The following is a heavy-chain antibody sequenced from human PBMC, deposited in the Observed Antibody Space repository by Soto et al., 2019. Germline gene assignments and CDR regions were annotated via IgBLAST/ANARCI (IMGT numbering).Heavy chain of an antibody. Sequence: GGSLRLSCAASGFTFSSYSMHWVRQAPGKGLEWVSSITRSSSYIYYADSVNGRFTISIDNAKNSLYLQMNSLRAEDTAVYYCARDFGIHVGVSYGLDVWCQGTTVPVSS. J-gene: IGHJ6*02. CDR1: GFTFSSYS. CDR2: ITRSSSYI. CDR3: ARDFGIHVGVSYGLDV. V-gene: IGHV3-21*01. D-gene: IGHD1-20*01.